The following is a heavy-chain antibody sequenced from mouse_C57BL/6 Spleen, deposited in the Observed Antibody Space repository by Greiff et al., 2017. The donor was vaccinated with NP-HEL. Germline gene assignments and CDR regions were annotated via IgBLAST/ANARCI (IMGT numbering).Heavy chain of an antibody. V-gene: IGHV1-26*01. CDR2: INPNNGGT. CDR1: GYTFTDYY. Sequence: VQLQQSGPELVKPGASVKISCKASGYTFTDYYMNWVKQSHGKSLEWIGDINPNNGGTSYNQKFKGKATLTVDKSSSTAYMELRSLTSEDSAVYYCAREGTGTGYFDYWGQGTTLTVSS. CDR3: AREGTGTGYFDY. J-gene: IGHJ2*01. D-gene: IGHD4-1*01.